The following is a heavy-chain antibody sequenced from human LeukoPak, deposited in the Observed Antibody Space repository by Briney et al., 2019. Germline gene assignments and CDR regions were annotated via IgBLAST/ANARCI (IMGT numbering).Heavy chain of an antibody. CDR3: ARSRGDILSLDYYYYGMDV. J-gene: IGHJ6*04. Sequence: ASVKVSCKASGYTFTSYGISWVRQAPGQGLEWMGWISAYNGNTNYAQKLQGRVTMTTDTSTSTAYMELRSLRPDDTAVYYCARSRGDILSLDYYYYGMDVWGKGTTVTVSS. CDR1: GYTFTSYG. CDR2: ISAYNGNT. V-gene: IGHV1-18*04. D-gene: IGHD3-9*01.